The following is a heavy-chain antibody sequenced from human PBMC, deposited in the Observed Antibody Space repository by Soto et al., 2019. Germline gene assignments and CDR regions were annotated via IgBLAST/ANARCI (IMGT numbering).Heavy chain of an antibody. CDR2: ISPDGTTT. Sequence: SRGLSCVASGFTFSGDWMHWVRQVPGKGLVWVSRISPDGTTTYYAYSVKGRFTISRDNAKNTLYLQMNGLRADDTAVYYCSRGRSPYYGYFDPWGPGTLVTVSS. CDR3: SRGRSPYYGYFDP. D-gene: IGHD3-3*01. J-gene: IGHJ5*02. CDR1: GFTFSGDW. V-gene: IGHV3-74*01.